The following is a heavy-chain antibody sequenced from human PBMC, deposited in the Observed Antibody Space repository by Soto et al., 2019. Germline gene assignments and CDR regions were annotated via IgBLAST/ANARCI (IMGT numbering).Heavy chain of an antibody. CDR3: ARAKYCSSTSCYLAYYYYYMDV. CDR2: ISSSSSYI. CDR1: GFTFSSYS. D-gene: IGHD2-2*01. Sequence: GGSLRLSCAASGFTFSSYSMNWVRQAPGKGLEWVSSISSSSSYIYYADSVKGRFTISRDNAKNSLYLQMNSLRAEDTAVYYCARAKYCSSTSCYLAYYYYYMDVWGKGTTVTVSS. V-gene: IGHV3-21*01. J-gene: IGHJ6*03.